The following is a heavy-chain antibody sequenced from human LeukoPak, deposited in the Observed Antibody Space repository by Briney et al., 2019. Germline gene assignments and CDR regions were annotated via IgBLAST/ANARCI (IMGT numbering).Heavy chain of an antibody. CDR2: IKSKTDGGTT. J-gene: IGHJ6*02. D-gene: IGHD1-26*01. CDR3: TTGRRVGAKDYYYGMDV. Sequence: GGSLRLSCAASGFTFSNAWMSWVRQAPGKGLEWVGRIKSKTDGGTTDYAAPVKGRFTISRDDSKNTLYQQMNSLKTEDTAVYYCTTGRRVGAKDYYYGMDVWGQGTTVTVSS. CDR1: GFTFSNAW. V-gene: IGHV3-15*01.